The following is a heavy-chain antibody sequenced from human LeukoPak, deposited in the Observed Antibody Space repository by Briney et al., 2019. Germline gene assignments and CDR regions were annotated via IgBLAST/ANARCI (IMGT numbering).Heavy chain of an antibody. D-gene: IGHD6-13*01. Sequence: GGSLRLSCTASGFTFSGYSMNWIRQAPGKGLEWVANIKQDGSEKYYVDSVKGRFTISRDNAKNSLYLQMNSLRAEDTAVYYCAREFFVAAAGTDYWGQGTLVTVSS. CDR2: IKQDGSEK. J-gene: IGHJ4*02. CDR1: GFTFSGYS. CDR3: AREFFVAAAGTDY. V-gene: IGHV3-7*03.